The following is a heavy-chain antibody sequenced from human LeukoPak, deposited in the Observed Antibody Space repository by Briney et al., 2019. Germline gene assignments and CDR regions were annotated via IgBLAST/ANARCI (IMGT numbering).Heavy chain of an antibody. D-gene: IGHD6-19*01. Sequence: GGSLRLSCAASGFTFSTYEMEWVRQVPGQGLEWVSHISASGKTTDYADSVKGRFTISRDNSKNMLYLQMNNLRAEDTAVYYCARHGYSSGWFRGWGQGTLVTVSS. CDR1: GFTFSTYE. CDR2: ISASGKTT. V-gene: IGHV3-48*03. CDR3: ARHGYSSGWFRG. J-gene: IGHJ4*02.